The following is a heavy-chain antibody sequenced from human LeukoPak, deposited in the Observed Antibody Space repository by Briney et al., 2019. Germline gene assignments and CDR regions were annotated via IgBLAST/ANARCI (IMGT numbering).Heavy chain of an antibody. CDR3: ARKIWFGELNWFDP. CDR2: ISSSSSYI. CDR1: GFTFSSYS. D-gene: IGHD3-10*01. V-gene: IGHV3-21*01. J-gene: IGHJ5*02. Sequence: PGGSLRLSCAASGFTFSSYSMNWVRQAPGKGLEWVSSISSSSSYIYYADSVKGRFTISRDNAKNSLYLQMNSLRAEDTAVYYCARKIWFGELNWFDPWGQGTLVTVSS.